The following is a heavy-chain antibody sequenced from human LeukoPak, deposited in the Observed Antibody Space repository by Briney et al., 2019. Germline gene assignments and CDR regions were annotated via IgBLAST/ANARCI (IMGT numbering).Heavy chain of an antibody. CDR2: ISYDGSDK. Sequence: PGGSLRLPCAASGFTFSSYGMHWVRQVPGKGLDWVAIISYDGSDKYYADSVKGRFTISRDNSRNTLYLQMTSLRAEDTAMYYCARDFWFGESGAGGYLDYWGQGTLVTVSS. CDR1: GFTFSSYG. V-gene: IGHV3-30*04. D-gene: IGHD3-10*01. CDR3: ARDFWFGESGAGGYLDY. J-gene: IGHJ4*02.